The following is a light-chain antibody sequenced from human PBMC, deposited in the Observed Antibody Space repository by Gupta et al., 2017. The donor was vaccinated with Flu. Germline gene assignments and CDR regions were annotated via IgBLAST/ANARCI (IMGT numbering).Light chain of an antibody. CDR2: DAS. CDR3: QQYDDLPIT. Sequence: PSSLSASVGDRVTITCQASQEIRNCLNWYQQKPGKPPKLLIYDASNLETGVPSRFSGRGSGRDFTFTITSLQPEDIATYYCQQYDDLPITFGQGTRLDFK. V-gene: IGKV1-33*01. J-gene: IGKJ5*01. CDR1: QEIRNC.